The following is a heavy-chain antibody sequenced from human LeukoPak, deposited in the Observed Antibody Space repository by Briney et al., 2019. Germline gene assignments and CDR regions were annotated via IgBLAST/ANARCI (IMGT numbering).Heavy chain of an antibody. D-gene: IGHD6-19*01. CDR1: GFTFSSYA. Sequence: GGSLRLSCAASGFTFSSYAMRWVRQAPGKGLEWVAVISYDGSNKYYADSVKGRFTISRDNSKNTLYLQMNSLRAEDTAVYYCARSIAVAGMEDYWGQGTLVTVSS. J-gene: IGHJ4*02. V-gene: IGHV3-30*04. CDR2: ISYDGSNK. CDR3: ARSIAVAGMEDY.